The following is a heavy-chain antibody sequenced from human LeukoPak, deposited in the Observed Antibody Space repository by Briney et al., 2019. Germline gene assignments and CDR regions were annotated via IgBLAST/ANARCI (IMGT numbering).Heavy chain of an antibody. D-gene: IGHD6-13*01. J-gene: IGHJ4*02. CDR1: GFTFSSYA. CDR2: ISGSGGST. CDR3: AKDRRIAAAGPTIFDY. V-gene: IGHV3-23*01. Sequence: GGSLRLSCAASGFTFSSYAMSWVRQAPGKGLEWVSAISGSGGSTYYADSVKGRFTTSRDNSKNTLYLQMNSLRAEDTAVYYCAKDRRIAAAGPTIFDYWGQGTLVTVSS.